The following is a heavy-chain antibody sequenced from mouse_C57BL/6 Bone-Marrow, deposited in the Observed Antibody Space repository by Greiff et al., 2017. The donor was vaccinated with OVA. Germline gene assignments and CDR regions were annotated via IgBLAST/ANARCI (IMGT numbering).Heavy chain of an antibody. D-gene: IGHD2-5*01. J-gene: IGHJ2*01. CDR2: ISSGGSYT. V-gene: IGHV5-6*01. CDR3: ARHPYYINPFDY. CDR1: GFTFSSYG. Sequence: EVKLMESGGDLVKPGGSLKLSCAASGFTFSSYGMSWVRQTPDKRLEWVATISSGGSYTYYPDSVKGRFTISRDNAKNTLYLQMSSLKSEDTAMYYCARHPYYINPFDYWGQGTTLTVSS.